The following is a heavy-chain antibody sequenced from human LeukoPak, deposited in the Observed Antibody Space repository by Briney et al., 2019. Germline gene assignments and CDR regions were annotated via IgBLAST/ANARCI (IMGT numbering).Heavy chain of an antibody. CDR3: AKDRGYSYGCPDY. J-gene: IGHJ4*02. CDR2: ISYDGSNK. CDR1: GFTFSSYG. D-gene: IGHD5-18*01. V-gene: IGHV3-30*18. Sequence: GGSLRLSCAASGFTFSSYGMHWVRQAPGKGLEWVAVISYDGSNKYYPDSVKGRFTISRDNSKNTLYLQMNSLRAEDTAVYYCAKDRGYSYGCPDYWGQGTLVTVSS.